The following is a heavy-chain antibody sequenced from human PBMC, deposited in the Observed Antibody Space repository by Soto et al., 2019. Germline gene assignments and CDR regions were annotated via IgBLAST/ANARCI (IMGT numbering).Heavy chain of an antibody. CDR2: IIPIFGTA. CDR3: ARDNVLYRLREFDL. CDR1: GGTFSSYA. V-gene: IGHV1-69*12. D-gene: IGHD3-16*02. Sequence: QVQLVQSGAEVKKPGSSVKVSCKASGGTFSSYAISWVRQAPGQGLEWMGGIIPIFGTANHAQKCQGRVTITADDSTSPAHLELSSLISEDTAVYYSARDNVLYRLREFDLLCQVPLVTLSS. J-gene: IGHJ4*02.